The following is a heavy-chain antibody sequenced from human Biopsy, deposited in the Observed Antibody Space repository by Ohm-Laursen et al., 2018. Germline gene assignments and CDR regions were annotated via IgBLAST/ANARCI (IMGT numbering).Heavy chain of an antibody. J-gene: IGHJ6*02. D-gene: IGHD6-19*01. CDR3: VAYPNSGFFENNDDFAMDV. CDR1: GGTFTNHF. CDR2: SILLFKIG. V-gene: IGHV1-69*10. Sequence: SVYASCKLSGGTFTNHFIGWGRQAAGQGLGGGGGSILLFKIGNYADKFQGRVTLTADKSTTTAYMELSRLRSEETAVYYFVAYPNSGFFENNDDFAMDVWGQGTTVIVSS.